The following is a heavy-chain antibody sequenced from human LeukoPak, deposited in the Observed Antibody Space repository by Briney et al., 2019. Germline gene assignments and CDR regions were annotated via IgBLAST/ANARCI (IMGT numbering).Heavy chain of an antibody. D-gene: IGHD6-13*01. Sequence: PGGSLRLSCAASGFTFSNAWMSWVRQAPGKGLEWVGRIKSKTDGETTDYAAPGKGRFTISRDDSKNTLYLQMNSLKTEDTAVYYCTRRLSSSRYYDYWGQGTLVTVSS. CDR1: GFTFSNAW. CDR2: IKSKTDGETT. V-gene: IGHV3-15*01. CDR3: TRRLSSSRYYDY. J-gene: IGHJ4*02.